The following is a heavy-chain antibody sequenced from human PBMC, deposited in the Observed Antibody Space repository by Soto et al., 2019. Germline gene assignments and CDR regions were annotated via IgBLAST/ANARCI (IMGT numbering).Heavy chain of an antibody. CDR2: ISVSVGST. CDR3: AKRDVPHSTSNAYFYDH. Sequence: EVHLLQSGGGLVQPGGSLTLSCGVSGFPFAPSTMSWVRQAPGKGLEWVSTISVSVGSTYSADSVQGRFTVSSDISDNTLFLRMTSLTADDTAVYFCAKRDVPHSTSNAYFYDHWGRGVLVTVSS. CDR1: GFPFAPST. J-gene: IGHJ4*02. V-gene: IGHV3-23*01. D-gene: IGHD2-21*02.